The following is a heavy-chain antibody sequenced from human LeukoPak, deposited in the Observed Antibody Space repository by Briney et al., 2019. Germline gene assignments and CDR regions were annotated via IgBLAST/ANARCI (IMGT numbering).Heavy chain of an antibody. CDR1: GFTFSNAW. Sequence: GGSLRLSCAASGFTFSNAWMSWVRQAPGKGLEWVGRIKSKTDGGTTDNAAPVKGRFTISRDDSKNTLYLQMNSLKTEDTAVYYCTRQGYCSSTGCYIFAFDIWGQGTMVTVSS. D-gene: IGHD2-2*02. V-gene: IGHV3-15*01. J-gene: IGHJ3*02. CDR3: TRQGYCSSTGCYIFAFDI. CDR2: IKSKTDGGTT.